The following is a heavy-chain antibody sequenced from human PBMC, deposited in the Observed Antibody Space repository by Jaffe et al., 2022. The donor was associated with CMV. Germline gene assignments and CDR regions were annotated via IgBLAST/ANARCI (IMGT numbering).Heavy chain of an antibody. V-gene: IGHV4-59*01. CDR2: IYYSGST. CDR1: GGSISSYY. D-gene: IGHD3-9*01. CDR3: ARSITISRGVGYGMDV. J-gene: IGHJ6*02. Sequence: QVQLQESGPGLVKPSETLSLTCTVSGGSISSYYWSWIRQPPGKGLEWIGYIYYSGSTNYNPSLKSRVTISVDTSKNQFSLKLSSVTAADTAVYYCARSITISRGVGYGMDVWGQGTTVTVSS.